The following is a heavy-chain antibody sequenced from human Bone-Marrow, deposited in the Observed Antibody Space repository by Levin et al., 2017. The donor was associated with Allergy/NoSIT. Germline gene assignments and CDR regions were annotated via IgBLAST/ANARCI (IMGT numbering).Heavy chain of an antibody. V-gene: IGHV5-51*01. CDR1: GYTFTNYW. Sequence: PGGSLRLSCQASGYTFTNYWIGWVRQMPGKGLEWLGNIYPGDSETKYSPFFQGKVSISADKSLNTAYLQWTSLRASDSAIYYCVRRNYNTVTDYYSREPHNWFDPWGQGTLVTVSS. J-gene: IGHJ5*02. CDR2: IYPGDSET. D-gene: IGHD3-9*01. CDR3: VRRNYNTVTDYYSREPHNWFDP.